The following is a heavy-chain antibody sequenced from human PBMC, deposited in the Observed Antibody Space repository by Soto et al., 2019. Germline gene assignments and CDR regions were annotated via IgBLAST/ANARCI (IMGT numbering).Heavy chain of an antibody. CDR3: ARVRDWFDS. CDR1: NGSLSGHF. V-gene: IGHV4-34*01. CDR2: IDQNGFT. Sequence: SETLSLTCAVYNGSLSGHFWNWIRQSPDKGLEWIGEIDQNGFTRYNPSLRSRVTTSVDTSKNQFSLRLTSVTAADTAVYYCARVRDWFDSWGPGTLVTVSS. J-gene: IGHJ5*01.